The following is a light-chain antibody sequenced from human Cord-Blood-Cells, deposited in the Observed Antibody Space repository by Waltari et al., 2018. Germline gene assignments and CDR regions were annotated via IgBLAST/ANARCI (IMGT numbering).Light chain of an antibody. CDR3: QKYNSYSRT. V-gene: IGKV1-5*03. Sequence: QMTPSASTLSASVADRVPITCRASQSISSWLTWYQQKPGKAPTPLIYKASSLESGVPSRFSGSGSGTEFTLTISSLQPDDFATYFCQKYNSYSRTFGQGTKLEIK. J-gene: IGKJ2*01. CDR1: QSISSW. CDR2: KAS.